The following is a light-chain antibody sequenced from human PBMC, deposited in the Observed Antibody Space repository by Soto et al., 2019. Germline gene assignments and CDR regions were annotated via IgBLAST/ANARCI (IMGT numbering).Light chain of an antibody. J-gene: IGKJ2*01. Sequence: EVVLTQSPATLSLSPGERATLSCRASQSVSSYLAWYQQKPGQAPWLLISDASNRATGIPARFSGSGSGTDFTLTISSLEPEDFAVYYCQQRSNWYTFGQGTKLEIK. CDR3: QQRSNWYT. V-gene: IGKV3-11*01. CDR1: QSVSSY. CDR2: DAS.